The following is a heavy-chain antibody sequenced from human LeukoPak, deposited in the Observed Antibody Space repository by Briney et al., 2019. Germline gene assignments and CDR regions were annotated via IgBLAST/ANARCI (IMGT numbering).Heavy chain of an antibody. CDR1: GFTFSSYW. Sequence: GGSLRLSCAASGFTFSSYWMHWVRQAPGKGLVWVSRVKSDGSTNYADSVKGRFTISRDNAKNTVSLQMNSLRAEDTGVYFCARAPSEIGGYYPEYFRHWGQGTLVTVSS. J-gene: IGHJ1*01. CDR3: ARAPSEIGGYYPEYFRH. V-gene: IGHV3-74*01. D-gene: IGHD3-22*01. CDR2: VKSDGST.